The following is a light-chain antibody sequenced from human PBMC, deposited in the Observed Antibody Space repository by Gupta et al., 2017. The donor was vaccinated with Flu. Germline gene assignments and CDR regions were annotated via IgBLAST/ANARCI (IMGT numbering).Light chain of an antibody. Sequence: QSALTQPPSASGSPGQSVTISCTGTSSDVGYYNYVSWYQQHPGKAPKLMIYEVSKRPSGVPDRFSGSKSGNSASLTVSVLQTEDEADYYCSSYAGSNTPYVVGTVTKVTVL. V-gene: IGLV2-8*01. J-gene: IGLJ1*01. CDR1: SSDVGYYNY. CDR3: SSYAGSNTPYV. CDR2: EVS.